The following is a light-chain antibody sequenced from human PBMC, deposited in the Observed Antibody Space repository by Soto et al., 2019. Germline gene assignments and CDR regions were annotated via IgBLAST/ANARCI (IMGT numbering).Light chain of an antibody. CDR1: QDISNN. CDR2: DAS. V-gene: IGKV1-33*01. CDR3: QQYDNLLFGFT. J-gene: IGKJ4*01. Sequence: DIQMTQSPSSLSASVGDRVTSTCQASQDISNNLNWYQQKPGKAPKLLIYDASNLETGVPSRFSGSGSGTDFTFTISSLQPEDIATYYCQQYDNLLFGFTFGGGNKVEIK.